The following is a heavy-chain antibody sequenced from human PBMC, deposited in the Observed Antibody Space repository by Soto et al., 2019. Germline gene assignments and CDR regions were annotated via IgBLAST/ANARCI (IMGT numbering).Heavy chain of an antibody. Sequence: GGSLRLSCVGSGFGFDSYAMSWVRQAPGKGLEWVSGIGSSGGAIVYADSVRGRFTISRDNSRNALYLHMNSLRAGDTAVYYCAKALWFGESSHYFDYWGQGTLVTVSS. CDR2: IGSSGGAI. D-gene: IGHD3-10*01. V-gene: IGHV3-23*01. CDR1: GFGFDSYA. J-gene: IGHJ4*02. CDR3: AKALWFGESSHYFDY.